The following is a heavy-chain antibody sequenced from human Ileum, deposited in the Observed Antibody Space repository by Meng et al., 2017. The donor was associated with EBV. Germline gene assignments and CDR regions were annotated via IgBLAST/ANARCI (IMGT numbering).Heavy chain of an antibody. CDR3: RHAYCNDDGCTDH. Sequence: QVQVQQLGAGLLKPSETLSLTCAVYGGPLGGYDWSWIRQSPGRGLEWLGQIKDTGGGGYNPSLKSRMTMSADTSTNQFSLKLTSVTAADTAVYFCRHAYCNDDGCTDHWDPGSKVTVS. J-gene: IGHJ1*01. CDR1: GGPLGGYD. CDR2: IKDTGGG. D-gene: IGHD2-21*01. V-gene: IGHV4-34*01.